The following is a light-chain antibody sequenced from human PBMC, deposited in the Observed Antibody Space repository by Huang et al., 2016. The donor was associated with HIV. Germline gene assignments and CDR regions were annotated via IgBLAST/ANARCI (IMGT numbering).Light chain of an antibody. J-gene: IGKJ4*01. CDR3: QQYNKWPPLT. CDR2: GAS. Sequence: VVMTQSPATLSVSPGERATLSCRASQSVSSDLAWYQHKPGQAPRLLIYGASTRATGIPARFSGTGSGTAFTLTISCLQSEDFAVYYCQQYNKWPPLTFGGGTKVDIK. V-gene: IGKV3-15*01. CDR1: QSVSSD.